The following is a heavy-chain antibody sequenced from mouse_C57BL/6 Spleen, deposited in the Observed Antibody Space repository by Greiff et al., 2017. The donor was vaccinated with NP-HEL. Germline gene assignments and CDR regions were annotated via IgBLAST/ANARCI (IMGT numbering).Heavy chain of an antibody. D-gene: IGHD1-1*01. CDR3: ARVNGSEEDYYAMDY. V-gene: IGHV1-61*01. CDR1: GYTFTSYW. CDR2: IYPSDSET. J-gene: IGHJ4*01. Sequence: QVQLQQPGAELVRPGSSVKLSCKASGYTFTSYWMDWVKQRPGQGLEWIGNIYPSDSETHYNQKFKDKATLTVDKSSSTAYMQLSSLTSEDSAVYYCARVNGSEEDYYAMDYWGQGTSVTVSS.